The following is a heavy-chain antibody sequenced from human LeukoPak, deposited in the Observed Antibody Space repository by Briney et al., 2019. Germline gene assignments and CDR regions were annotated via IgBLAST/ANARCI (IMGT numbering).Heavy chain of an antibody. CDR2: IKQDGSEK. CDR3: ARGAGGSYYYALDV. CDR1: GITFSSYW. J-gene: IGHJ6*02. D-gene: IGHD1-26*01. Sequence: GGSLRVSCAASGITFSSYWMTWVRQARGKGLEWVANIKQDGSEKFYVDSVKGRFTISRDNAKNSLSLQMNSLRAEDTAVYYCARGAGGSYYYALDVWGQGTTVTVSS. V-gene: IGHV3-7*01.